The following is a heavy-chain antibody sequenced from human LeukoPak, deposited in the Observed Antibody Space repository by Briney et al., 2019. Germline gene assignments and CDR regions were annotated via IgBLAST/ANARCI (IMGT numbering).Heavy chain of an antibody. CDR1: GFTFSSYS. CDR3: AKPMLSMIVVVIGFDY. Sequence: GGSLRLSCAASGFTFSSYSMNWVRQAPGKGLEWVSSISSSSSYIYYADSVKGRFTISRDNAKNSLYLQMNSLRAEDTAVYYCAKPMLSMIVVVIGFDYWGQGTLVTVSS. D-gene: IGHD3-22*01. CDR2: ISSSSSYI. V-gene: IGHV3-21*04. J-gene: IGHJ4*02.